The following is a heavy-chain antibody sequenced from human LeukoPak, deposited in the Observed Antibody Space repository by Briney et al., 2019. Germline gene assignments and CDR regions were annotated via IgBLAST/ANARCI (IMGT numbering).Heavy chain of an antibody. CDR3: ARGVDTAMVNRFDY. CDR1: GGSFSGYY. V-gene: IGHV4-34*01. Sequence: SETLSLTCAVYGGSFSGYYWSWIRQPPGQGLEWIGEINHSGSTNYNPSLKSRVTISVDTSKNRFSLKLSSVTAADTAVYYCARGVDTAMVNRFDYWGQGTLVTVSS. CDR2: INHSGST. D-gene: IGHD5-18*01. J-gene: IGHJ4*02.